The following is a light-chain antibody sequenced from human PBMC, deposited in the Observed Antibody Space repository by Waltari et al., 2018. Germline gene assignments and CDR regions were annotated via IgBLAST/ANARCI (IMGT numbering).Light chain of an antibody. CDR2: EVG. V-gene: IGLV2-11*01. CDR3: CSHAVSSVV. J-gene: IGLJ2*01. CDR1: SSDVGAYNY. Sequence: QSALTQPRSVSGSPGQSVTISCTGTSSDVGAYNYVSWYQQHPGKAPKLMIYEVGKRPSGVPDRFAGSKSGKTASLTISGLQAEDEADYYCCSHAVSSVVFGGGTKLTVL.